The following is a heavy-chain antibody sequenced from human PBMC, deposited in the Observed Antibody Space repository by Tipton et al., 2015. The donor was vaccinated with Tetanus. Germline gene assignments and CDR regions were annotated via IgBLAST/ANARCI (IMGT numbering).Heavy chain of an antibody. Sequence: LRLSCNVSGASMSSSSYYWDWIRQPPGKGLEWIGSIYYSGSSYYNPSLESRVTISLDTSKNQFSLKLTSVTAADAAVYYCARPSTTVTPRAFDVWGQGTMVTVSS. CDR1: GASMSSSSYY. J-gene: IGHJ3*01. V-gene: IGHV4-39*01. D-gene: IGHD4-17*01. CDR3: ARPSTTVTPRAFDV. CDR2: IYYSGSS.